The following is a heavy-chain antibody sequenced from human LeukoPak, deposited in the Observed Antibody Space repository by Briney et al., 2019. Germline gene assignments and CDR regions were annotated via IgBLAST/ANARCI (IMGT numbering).Heavy chain of an antibody. CDR1: GFTFSSYA. D-gene: IGHD2-15*01. CDR3: ARGGPEYCSGGSCFYFDY. J-gene: IGHJ4*02. Sequence: GRSLRVSCAASGFTFSSYAMHWVRQAPGKGLEWVAVISYDGSNKYYADSVKGRFTISRDNSKNTLYLQMNSLRAEDTAVYYCARGGPEYCSGGSCFYFDYWGQGTLVTVSS. CDR2: ISYDGSNK. V-gene: IGHV3-30*04.